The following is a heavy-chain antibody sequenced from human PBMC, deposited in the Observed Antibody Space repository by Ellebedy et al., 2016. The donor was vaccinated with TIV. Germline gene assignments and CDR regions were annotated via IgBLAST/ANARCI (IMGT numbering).Heavy chain of an antibody. V-gene: IGHV1-69*13. CDR1: GGTFSNYA. CDR2: IIPIVGTA. D-gene: IGHD3-10*01. J-gene: IGHJ5*02. CDR3: ARDFLRAPDGSGTYNNWLDP. Sequence: ASVKVSCXASGGTFSNYAISWVRQAPGLGLEWMGAIIPIVGTANYAQKFQDRVTIIADESTRTAYMELSSLRSEDTAVYYCARDFLRAPDGSGTYNNWLDPWGQGTLVTVSS.